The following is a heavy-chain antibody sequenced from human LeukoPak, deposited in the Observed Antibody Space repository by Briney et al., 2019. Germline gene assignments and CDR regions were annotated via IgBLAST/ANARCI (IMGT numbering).Heavy chain of an antibody. Sequence: GGSLRLSCAASGFTFSHYWMSWVRQAPGKGLEWVANIKQDGSEKYYVDSVKGRFTISRDNAKNSLYLQMNSLRAEDTAVYYCARDPGIPAAGTVGYFDYWGQGTLVTVSS. CDR2: IKQDGSEK. V-gene: IGHV3-7*01. D-gene: IGHD6-13*01. J-gene: IGHJ4*02. CDR1: GFTFSHYW. CDR3: ARDPGIPAAGTVGYFDY.